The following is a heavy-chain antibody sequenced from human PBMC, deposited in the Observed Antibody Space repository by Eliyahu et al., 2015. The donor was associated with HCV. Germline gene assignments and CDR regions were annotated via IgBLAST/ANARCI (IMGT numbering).Heavy chain of an antibody. CDR2: ISGTGGNT. V-gene: IGHV3-23*01. CDR1: GFTFTKHA. Sequence: DVQLLQSGGGLVQPGGSLRLSCAAXGFTFTKHAMTWVRQAPREGLEWVSTISGTGGNTYYTDSVKGRFTISRDNSKNTVYLQMDNLRVEDTAQYYCAQDGRRFCSGGSCLMWGQGSLVTVSS. D-gene: IGHD2-15*01. CDR3: AQDGRRFCSGGSCLM. J-gene: IGHJ1*01.